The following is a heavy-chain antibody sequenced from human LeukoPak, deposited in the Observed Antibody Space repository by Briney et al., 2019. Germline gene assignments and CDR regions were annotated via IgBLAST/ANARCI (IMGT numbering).Heavy chain of an antibody. CDR2: ISHGNSHT. D-gene: IGHD1-1*01. Sequence: PGGSLRLSCAASGFTFSSYSMNWVRQAPGKGLEWVSSISHGNSHTFYADSVRGRFTISRDTAKNSLYLQMNSLRAEDTAVYYCARELDGIQDFDYWGQGTLVTVSS. J-gene: IGHJ4*02. CDR3: ARELDGIQDFDY. V-gene: IGHV3-21*01. CDR1: GFTFSSYS.